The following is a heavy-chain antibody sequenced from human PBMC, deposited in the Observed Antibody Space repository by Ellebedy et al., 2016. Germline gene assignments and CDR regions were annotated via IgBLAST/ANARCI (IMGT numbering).Heavy chain of an antibody. CDR1: GFTFSNTW. V-gene: IGHV3-74*01. CDR2: MNGDGSTI. Sequence: GESLKISXAASGFTFSNTWMHWVRQAPGEGLVWVSRMNGDGSTINYADSVKGRFTISRDNSKNTLFLQMNSLRAEDTAVYYCARGYDTTMGMYFDYWGQGTLVTVSS. J-gene: IGHJ4*02. CDR3: ARGYDTTMGMYFDY. D-gene: IGHD5-18*01.